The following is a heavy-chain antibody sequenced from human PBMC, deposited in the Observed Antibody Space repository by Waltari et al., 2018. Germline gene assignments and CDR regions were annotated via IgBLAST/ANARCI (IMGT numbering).Heavy chain of an antibody. CDR2: ITSDGSRT. CDR1: GFTFSSSW. Sequence: EVQLVESGGDLVQPGGSLRLSCAASGFTFSSSWMPWVRQAPGKGLVWVSRITSDGSRTTYADSVKGRFTISRDNAKNTLYLQMNSLRAEDTAVYYCARDDTYYYGSGSSSFDMWGQGTMVAVSS. D-gene: IGHD3-10*01. CDR3: ARDDTYYYGSGSSSFDM. J-gene: IGHJ3*02. V-gene: IGHV3-74*01.